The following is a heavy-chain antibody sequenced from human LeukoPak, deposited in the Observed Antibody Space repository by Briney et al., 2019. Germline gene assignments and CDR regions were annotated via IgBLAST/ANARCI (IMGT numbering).Heavy chain of an antibody. D-gene: IGHD3-22*01. CDR2: ISGSGGST. V-gene: IGHV3-23*01. CDR3: AKTFITMIVVVIPTAFDY. J-gene: IGHJ4*02. Sequence: GGSLRLSCAASGFTFSSYAMSWVRQAPGKGLEWVSAISGSGGSTYYADSVKGRFTISRDNSKNTLYLQMNSLRAEDTAVYYCAKTFITMIVVVIPTAFDYWGQGTLVTVSS. CDR1: GFTFSSYA.